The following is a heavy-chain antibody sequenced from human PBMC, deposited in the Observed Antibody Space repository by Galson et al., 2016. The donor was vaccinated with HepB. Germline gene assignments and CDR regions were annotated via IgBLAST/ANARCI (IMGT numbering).Heavy chain of an antibody. CDR2: IWYDGGNK. V-gene: IGHV3-33*01. CDR3: ARGGVVVAATSYYSYGMDV. Sequence: QAPGKGLEWVAVIWYDGGNKYYADSVKGRFTISRDNSKNTLYLQMNSLRAEDTAVYYCARGGVVVAATSYYSYGMDVWGEGTTVTVSS. J-gene: IGHJ6*04. D-gene: IGHD2-15*01.